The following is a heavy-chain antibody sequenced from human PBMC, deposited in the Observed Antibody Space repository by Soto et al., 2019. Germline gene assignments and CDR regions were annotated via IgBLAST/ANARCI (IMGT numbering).Heavy chain of an antibody. CDR1: GYTFTGYG. V-gene: IGHV1-18*04. CDR2: ISAYNGNT. D-gene: IGHD3-22*01. CDR3: ARDRYYYDSSGYYYSY. Sequence: ASVKVSCKASGYTFTGYGISWVRQAPGQGLEWMGWISAYNGNTNYAQKLQGRVTMTTDTSTSTAYMELRSLRSDDTAVYYCARDRYYYDSSGYYYSYWGQGTLVTVSS. J-gene: IGHJ4*02.